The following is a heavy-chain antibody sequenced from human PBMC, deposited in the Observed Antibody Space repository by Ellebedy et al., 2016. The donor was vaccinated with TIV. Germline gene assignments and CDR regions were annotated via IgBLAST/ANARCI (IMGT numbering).Heavy chain of an antibody. Sequence: PGGSLRLSCAVSGFTFSSYEMNWVRQAPGKGLEWVSYISGSASVTAYAYSVQGRFTISRDNARTSLYLQLNSLRVDDTAMYYCARSYGARTSGPWGQGTLVTVSS. CDR3: ARSYGARTSGP. CDR1: GFTFSSYE. V-gene: IGHV3-48*03. J-gene: IGHJ5*02. D-gene: IGHD3-16*01. CDR2: ISGSASVT.